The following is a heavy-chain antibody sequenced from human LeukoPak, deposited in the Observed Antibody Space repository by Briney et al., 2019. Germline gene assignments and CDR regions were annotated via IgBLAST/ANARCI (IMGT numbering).Heavy chain of an antibody. CDR2: TYYRSKWYN. J-gene: IGHJ6*03. V-gene: IGHV6-1*01. CDR3: XXXQQLPPYYYYYMDV. D-gene: IGHD6-13*01. CDR1: GDSVSSNSAA. Sequence: SQTLSLTCAISGDSVSSNSAAWNWIRQSPSRGLEWLGRTYYRSKWYNDYAVSVKSRITINPDTSKNQFSLQLNSVTPEDTAVXXXXXXQQLPPYYYYYMDVWAKGPRSPSP.